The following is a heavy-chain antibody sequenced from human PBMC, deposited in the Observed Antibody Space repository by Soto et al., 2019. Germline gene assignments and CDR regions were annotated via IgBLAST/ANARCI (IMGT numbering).Heavy chain of an antibody. CDR3: ARDLGYYDSSGYFDY. CDR1: GFTFSDYY. Sequence: PVGSLRLSCAASGFTFSDYYMSWIRQAPGKGLEWVSYISSSGSIIYCADSVKGRFTISRDNAKNSLYLQMNSLRAEDTAVYYCARDLGYYDSSGYFDYWGQGTLVTVSS. CDR2: ISSSGSII. D-gene: IGHD3-22*01. V-gene: IGHV3-11*01. J-gene: IGHJ4*02.